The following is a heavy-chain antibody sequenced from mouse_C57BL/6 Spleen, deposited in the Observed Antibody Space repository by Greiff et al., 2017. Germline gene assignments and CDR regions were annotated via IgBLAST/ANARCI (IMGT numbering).Heavy chain of an antibody. J-gene: IGHJ2*01. D-gene: IGHD2-4*01. CDR2: ISYDGSN. CDR1: GYSITSGYY. CDR3: ARDYYYDVGHCFDY. V-gene: IGHV3-6*01. Sequence: DVKLQESGPGLVKPSQSLSLTCSVTGYSITSGYYWNWIRHFPGNKLEWMGYISYDGSNNYHPSLKNRISITRDTSKNQFFLTLNSVTTEDTATYYCARDYYYDVGHCFDYWGQGTTLTVSS.